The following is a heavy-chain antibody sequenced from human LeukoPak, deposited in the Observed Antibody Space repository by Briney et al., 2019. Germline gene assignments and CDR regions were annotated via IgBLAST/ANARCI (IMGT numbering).Heavy chain of an antibody. CDR1: GFTFSSYA. V-gene: IGHV3-23*01. D-gene: IGHD5-12*01. CDR3: AKDQSGWLRHFDN. CDR2: ISDSGNT. J-gene: IGHJ4*02. Sequence: GSLRLSCAASGFTFSSYAMSWVRQAPGEGLEWVSAISDSGNTYYADSVKGRFTISRDNSKNTLYLQMNSLRAEDTAVYYCAKDQSGWLRHFDNWGRGTLVTVSS.